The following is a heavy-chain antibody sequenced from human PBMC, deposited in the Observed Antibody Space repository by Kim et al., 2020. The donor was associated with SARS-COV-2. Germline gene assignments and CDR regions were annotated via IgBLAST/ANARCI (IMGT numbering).Heavy chain of an antibody. Sequence: GGSLRLSCAASGFTFSSNWMSWVRQAPGQGLEWVAKINEDGSQAYYVNSVEGRFTISRDNAKNLLFLQMNSLRVDDTAIYYCARDRAYSLDYWGQGTRVTVSS. CDR3: ARDRAYSLDY. D-gene: IGHD2-15*01. J-gene: IGHJ4*02. CDR2: INEDGSQA. CDR1: GFTFSSNW. V-gene: IGHV3-7*01.